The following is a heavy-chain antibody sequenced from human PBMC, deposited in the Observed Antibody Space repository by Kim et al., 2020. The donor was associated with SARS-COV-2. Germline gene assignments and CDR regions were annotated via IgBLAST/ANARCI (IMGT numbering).Heavy chain of an antibody. D-gene: IGHD3-16*02. Sequence: YAAPVKGRFTISRDDSKNTLYLQMNSLKTEDTAVYYCTTVDVWGSYRFDYWGQGTLVTVSS. J-gene: IGHJ4*02. CDR3: TTVDVWGSYRFDY. V-gene: IGHV3-15*01.